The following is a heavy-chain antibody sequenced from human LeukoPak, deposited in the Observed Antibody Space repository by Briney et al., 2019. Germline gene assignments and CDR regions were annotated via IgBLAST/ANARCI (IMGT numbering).Heavy chain of an antibody. CDR3: TRYYCGGDCQYDY. V-gene: IGHV3-73*01. CDR1: GFTFSGSA. CDR2: IRSKANSYAT. Sequence: GGSLKLSCAASGFTFSGSAMHWVRQASGKGLEWVGRIRSKANSYATAYAASVKGRFTISRGDSKNTAYLQMNSLKTEDTAVYYCTRYYCGGDCQYDYWGQGTLVTVSS. J-gene: IGHJ4*02. D-gene: IGHD2-21*01.